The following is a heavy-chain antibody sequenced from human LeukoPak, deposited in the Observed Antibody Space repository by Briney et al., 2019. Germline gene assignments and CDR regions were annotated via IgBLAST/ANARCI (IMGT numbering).Heavy chain of an antibody. V-gene: IGHV3-23*01. Sequence: GGSLRLSCAASGFTFSSSAMSWVRQVPGKGLEWVSGISASGGSTSYADSVRGRFTISRDNSKNTLYVQMNSLRAEDTAVYYCAKEDIAAAGSIDYWGQGTLVTVSS. CDR1: GFTFSSSA. J-gene: IGHJ4*02. D-gene: IGHD6-13*01. CDR2: ISASGGST. CDR3: AKEDIAAAGSIDY.